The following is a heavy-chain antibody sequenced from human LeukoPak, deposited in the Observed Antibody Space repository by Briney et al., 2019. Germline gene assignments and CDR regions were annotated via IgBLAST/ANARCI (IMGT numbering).Heavy chain of an antibody. Sequence: GGSLRLSCAASGFTFSSFAMSWVRQAPGKGLEWVSTISGSGGSTNYADSVKGRFTFSRDNSKNTLYLQMNSLRAEDTAVCYCAKDLPDYGDYIEGYWGQGTLVTVSS. CDR1: GFTFSSFA. J-gene: IGHJ4*02. V-gene: IGHV3-23*01. CDR2: ISGSGGST. D-gene: IGHD4-17*01. CDR3: AKDLPDYGDYIEGY.